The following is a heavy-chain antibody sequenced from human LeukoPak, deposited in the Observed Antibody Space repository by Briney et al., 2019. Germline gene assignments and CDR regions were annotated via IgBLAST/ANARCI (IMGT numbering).Heavy chain of an antibody. D-gene: IGHD1-26*01. CDR3: ARGILGRNWVDP. V-gene: IGHV4-59*01. J-gene: IGHJ5*02. CDR2: IYYSGST. Sequence: SETLSLTCTVSGGSISSYYWSWIRQPPGKGLEWTGYIYYSGSTNYNPSLKSRVTISVDTSKNQFSLKLSSVTAADTAVYYCARGILGRNWVDPWGQGTLVTVSS. CDR1: GGSISSYY.